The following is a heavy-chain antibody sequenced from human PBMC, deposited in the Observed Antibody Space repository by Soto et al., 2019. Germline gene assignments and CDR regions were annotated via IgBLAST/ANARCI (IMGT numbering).Heavy chain of an antibody. CDR1: GGSISSYY. Sequence: QVQLQESGPGLVKPSETLSLTCTVSGGSISSYYWSWIRQPPGKGLEWIGYIYYSGSTNYNPSLKSRVTISVDTSKNQFSLKLSSVTAADTAVYYCARSGYCSGGSCHDAFDIWGPGTMVTVSS. V-gene: IGHV4-59*08. D-gene: IGHD2-15*01. J-gene: IGHJ3*02. CDR3: ARSGYCSGGSCHDAFDI. CDR2: IYYSGST.